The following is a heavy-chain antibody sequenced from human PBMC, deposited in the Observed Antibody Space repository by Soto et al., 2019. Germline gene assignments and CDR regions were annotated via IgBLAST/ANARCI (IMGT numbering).Heavy chain of an antibody. CDR3: AKGGNIVVVPAVYGMDV. V-gene: IGHV3-74*01. CDR1: GFTFSNYW. D-gene: IGHD2-2*01. Sequence: PGGSLRLSCAASGFTFSNYWMHWVRQAPGKGLVWVSRINFDESSTYYADSVKGRFTISRDDSKNTLYLQMNSLRAEDTAVYYCAKGGNIVVVPAVYGMDVWGQGTTVTVSS. J-gene: IGHJ6*02. CDR2: INFDESST.